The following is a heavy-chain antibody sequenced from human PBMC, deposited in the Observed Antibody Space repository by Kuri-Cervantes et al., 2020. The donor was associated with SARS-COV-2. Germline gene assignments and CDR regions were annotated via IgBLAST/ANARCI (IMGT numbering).Heavy chain of an antibody. CDR1: GFTFSSYG. D-gene: IGHD5-18*01. Sequence: GGSLRLSCAASGFTFSSYGMHWVRQAPGKGLEWVAVISYDGSNKYYADSVKGRFTISRDNSKNTLYLQMNSLRAEDTAVYYCARSYTAMDLRLLAYYYYGMDVWGQGTTVTVSS. CDR3: ARSYTAMDLRLLAYYYYGMDV. CDR2: ISYDGSNK. J-gene: IGHJ6*02. V-gene: IGHV3-30*03.